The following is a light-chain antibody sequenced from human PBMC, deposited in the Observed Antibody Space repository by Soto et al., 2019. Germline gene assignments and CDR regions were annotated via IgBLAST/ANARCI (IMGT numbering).Light chain of an antibody. V-gene: IGKV3-15*01. CDR1: QSVGTK. CDR3: QQYNNWPRAT. J-gene: IGKJ4*01. Sequence: IVMTQSPATLSVSPGERANLSCRASQSVGTKLAWYQQKPGQAPRLLMFRTSSRATGFPARFSGSGSGTEFNLTISSLQSEDFGVYYCQQYNNWPRATFGGGTKVDIK. CDR2: RTS.